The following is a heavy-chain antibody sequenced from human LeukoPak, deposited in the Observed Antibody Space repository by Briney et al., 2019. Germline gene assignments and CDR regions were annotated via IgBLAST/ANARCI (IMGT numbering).Heavy chain of an antibody. CDR2: TYSIGST. D-gene: IGHD2-21*02. CDR3: ARDVALSYCGGDCLPDY. J-gene: IGHJ4*02. V-gene: IGHV4-4*07. CDR1: GGSISSHF. Sequence: KPSETLSLTCTVSGGSISSHFWSWIRQPAGKGLEWIGRTYSIGSTDYNPSLKSRVTVSLDTSKNQFSLTLTSVTAADTAVYFCARDVALSYCGGDCLPDYWGQGILVTVS.